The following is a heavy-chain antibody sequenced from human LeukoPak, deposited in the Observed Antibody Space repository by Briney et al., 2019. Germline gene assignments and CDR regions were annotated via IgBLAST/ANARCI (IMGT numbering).Heavy chain of an antibody. J-gene: IGHJ3*02. CDR1: GYSISSNNW. Sequence: PSDTLSLTCAVSGYSISSNNWWAWIRQPPGKGLEWIGYIYYSGSTYYNPYNPSLTNRVTMSVDTSKNQFSLKLDSVTEIDTAMYYCARNQAVAANRGAFDIWGQGTMVTVSS. CDR2: IYYSGST. CDR3: ARNQAVAANRGAFDI. D-gene: IGHD6-19*01. V-gene: IGHV4-28*01.